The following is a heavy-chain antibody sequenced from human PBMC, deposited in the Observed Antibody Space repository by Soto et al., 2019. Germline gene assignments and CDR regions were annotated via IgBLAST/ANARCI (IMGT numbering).Heavy chain of an antibody. Sequence: SETLSLTCIVSGGSITSYHWSWIRQFPGKGLEWIAYTSYTGNTNYNPSLQSRVMMSVDTSKKQFSLKLRSVTAADTAVYYCVRDGTKTLRDWFDPWGQGISVTVSS. V-gene: IGHV4-59*12. J-gene: IGHJ5*02. CDR3: VRDGTKTLRDWFDP. CDR1: GGSITSYH. CDR2: TSYTGNT. D-gene: IGHD1-1*01.